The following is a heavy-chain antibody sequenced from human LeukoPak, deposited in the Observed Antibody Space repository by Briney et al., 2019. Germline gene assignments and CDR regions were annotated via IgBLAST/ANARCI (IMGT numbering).Heavy chain of an antibody. D-gene: IGHD2-2*01. J-gene: IGHJ3*02. V-gene: IGHV4-34*01. CDR3: ALPAAALIAFDI. Sequence: SETLSLTCTVSGGSPSGYYWNWIRQPPGRGLEWLGEINPGGSTNYNPSLKSRVTISVDTSKNQFSLKLTSVTAADTATYYCALPAAALIAFDIWGQGTMVTVSS. CDR1: GGSPSGYY. CDR2: INPGGST.